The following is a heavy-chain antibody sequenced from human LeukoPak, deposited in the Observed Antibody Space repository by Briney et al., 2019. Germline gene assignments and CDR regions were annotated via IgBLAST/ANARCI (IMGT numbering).Heavy chain of an antibody. D-gene: IGHD1-26*01. CDR1: GFTFSSYG. Sequence: GGSLRLSCAASGFTFSSYGMHWVRQAPGKGLEWVAVIWYDGSNKYYADSVKGRFTISRDNSKNTLYLQMNSLRAEDTAVYYCARDGGVGGSYLEGAFDIWGQGTMVTVSS. CDR2: IWYDGSNK. V-gene: IGHV3-33*01. J-gene: IGHJ3*02. CDR3: ARDGGVGGSYLEGAFDI.